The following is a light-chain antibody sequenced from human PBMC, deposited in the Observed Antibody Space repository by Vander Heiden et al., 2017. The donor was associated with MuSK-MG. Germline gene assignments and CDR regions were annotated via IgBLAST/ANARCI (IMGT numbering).Light chain of an antibody. CDR2: DDS. V-gene: IGLV3-21*02. Sequence: SYVLTQPPSVSVAPGQTATIPCGGNNIGRKSVHWYQRKPGQAPVLVVDDDSDRPSGIPERFSGSNSGNTATLTISTVEAGDEADYYCQVWDTVSDHLVVFGGGTKLTGL. CDR3: QVWDTVSDHLVV. CDR1: NIGRKS. J-gene: IGLJ2*01.